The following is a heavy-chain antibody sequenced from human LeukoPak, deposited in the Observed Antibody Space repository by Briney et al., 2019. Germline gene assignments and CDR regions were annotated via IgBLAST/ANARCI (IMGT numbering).Heavy chain of an antibody. V-gene: IGHV3-30-3*01. J-gene: IGHJ4*02. Sequence: GGSLRLSCAASGFTFGSYAMHWVRQAPGKGLEWVAGISYHGNNKYYADSVKGRFTISRDNSKATLYLQMNSLRAEDTAVYFCAREEQQVVDHFDSWGQGTLVTVSS. D-gene: IGHD6-13*01. CDR3: AREEQQVVDHFDS. CDR1: GFTFGSYA. CDR2: ISYHGNNK.